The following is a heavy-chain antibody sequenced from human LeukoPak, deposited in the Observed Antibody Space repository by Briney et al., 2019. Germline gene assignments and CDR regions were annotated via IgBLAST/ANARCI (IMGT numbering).Heavy chain of an antibody. V-gene: IGHV4-34*01. CDR1: GGSFSGYY. Sequence: SETLSLTCAVYGGSFSGYYWSWIRQPPGKGLEWSGEINHSGSTNYNPSLKSRVTISVDTSKNQFSLKLSSVTAADTAVYYCARDPFAVVVVSDYWGQGNLVTVSS. CDR3: ARDPFAVVVVSDY. J-gene: IGHJ4*02. D-gene: IGHD2-15*01. CDR2: INHSGST.